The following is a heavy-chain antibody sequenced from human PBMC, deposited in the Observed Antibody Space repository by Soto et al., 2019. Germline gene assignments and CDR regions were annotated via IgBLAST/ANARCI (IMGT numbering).Heavy chain of an antibody. V-gene: IGHV3-30*18. D-gene: IGHD2-2*01. Sequence: GGSLRLSCAASGFTFSSYGMHWVRQAPGKGLEWVAVISYDGSNKYYADSVKGRFTISRDNSKNTLYLQMNSLRAEDMAVYYCAKAVAAAGYYYYMDVWGKGTTVTVSS. CDR3: AKAVAAAGYYYYMDV. J-gene: IGHJ6*03. CDR1: GFTFSSYG. CDR2: ISYDGSNK.